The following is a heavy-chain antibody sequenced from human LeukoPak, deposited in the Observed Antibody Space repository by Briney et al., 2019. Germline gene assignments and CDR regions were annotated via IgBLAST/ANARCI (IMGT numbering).Heavy chain of an antibody. CDR1: GFTFSSYS. V-gene: IGHV3-21*01. D-gene: IGHD6-6*01. Sequence: AGGSLRLSCAASGFTFSSYSMSWVRQAPGKGLEWVSSITTSSTYISYADSVKGRFTISRDNAKNTLYLQMNSLRAEDTAVYYCARGYSSSSYWGQGTLVTVSS. CDR2: ITTSSTYI. J-gene: IGHJ4*02. CDR3: ARGYSSSSY.